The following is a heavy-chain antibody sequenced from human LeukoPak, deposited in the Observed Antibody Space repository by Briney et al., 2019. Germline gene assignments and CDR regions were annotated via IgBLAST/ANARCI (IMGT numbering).Heavy chain of an antibody. D-gene: IGHD3-22*01. V-gene: IGHV3-48*03. Sequence: GGSLRLSCAASEFTFSNYKMNWVRQAPGKGLEWVSSISSSGSTIYYADSVKGRFTISRDNAKNSLYLQMNSLRAEDTAVYYCARGYYDSSGYPPYYFDYWGQGTLVTVSS. CDR2: ISSSGSTI. CDR1: EFTFSNYK. CDR3: ARGYYDSSGYPPYYFDY. J-gene: IGHJ4*02.